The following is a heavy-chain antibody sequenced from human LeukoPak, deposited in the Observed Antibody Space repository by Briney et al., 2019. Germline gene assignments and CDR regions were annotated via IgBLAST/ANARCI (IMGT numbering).Heavy chain of an antibody. J-gene: IGHJ4*02. CDR1: GGSISSYY. V-gene: IGHV4-59*01. CDR3: ARRYSYGYYFDY. D-gene: IGHD5-18*01. Sequence: SETLSLACTVSGGSISSYYWSWIRQPPGKGLEWIGYIYYSGSTNYNPSLKSRVTISVDTSKNQFSLKLSSVTAADTAVYYCARRYSYGYYFDYWGQGTLVTVSS. CDR2: IYYSGST.